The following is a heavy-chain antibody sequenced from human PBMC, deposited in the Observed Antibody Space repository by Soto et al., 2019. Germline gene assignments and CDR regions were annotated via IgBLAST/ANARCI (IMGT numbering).Heavy chain of an antibody. Sequence: GASVKVSCKASGYTFTSYDINWVRQATGQGLEWMGWMNPNSGNTGYAQKLQGRVTMTTDTSTSTAYMELRSLRSDDTAVYYCARFPTSGGNWPKFDPWGQGTLVTVSS. J-gene: IGHJ5*02. D-gene: IGHD3-16*01. CDR3: ARFPTSGGNWPKFDP. CDR2: MNPNSGNT. CDR1: GYTFTSYD. V-gene: IGHV1-8*01.